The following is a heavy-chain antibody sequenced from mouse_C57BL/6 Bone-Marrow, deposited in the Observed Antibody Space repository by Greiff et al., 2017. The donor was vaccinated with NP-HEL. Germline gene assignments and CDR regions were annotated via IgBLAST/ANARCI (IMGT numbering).Heavy chain of an antibody. D-gene: IGHD1-1*01. V-gene: IGHV14-1*01. Sequence: VQLQQSGAELVRPGASVKLSCTASGFNIKDYYMHWVKQRPEQGLEWIGRIDPEDGDTEYAPKFQGKATMTADTSSNTAYLQLSSLTSEDTAVYYCTTEWTTVVVLQRYFDVWGTGTTVTVSS. J-gene: IGHJ1*03. CDR1: GFNIKDYY. CDR2: IDPEDGDT. CDR3: TTEWTTVVVLQRYFDV.